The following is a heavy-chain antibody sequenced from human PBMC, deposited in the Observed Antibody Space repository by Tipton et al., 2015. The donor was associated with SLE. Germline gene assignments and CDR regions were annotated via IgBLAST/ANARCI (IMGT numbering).Heavy chain of an antibody. V-gene: IGHV4-59*11. CDR1: GGSISSHY. D-gene: IGHD2-15*01. CDR2: IYYSGST. J-gene: IGHJ4*02. Sequence: LRLSCTVSGGSISSHYWSWIRQPPGKGLEWIGYIYYSGSTNYNPSLKSRVTISVDTSKNQFSLKLSSVTAADTAVYYCARSFHPGGYFDYWGQGTLVTVSS. CDR3: ARSFHPGGYFDY.